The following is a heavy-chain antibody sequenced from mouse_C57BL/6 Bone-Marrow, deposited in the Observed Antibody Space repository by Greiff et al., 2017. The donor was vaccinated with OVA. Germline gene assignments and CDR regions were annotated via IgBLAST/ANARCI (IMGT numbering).Heavy chain of an antibody. J-gene: IGHJ2*01. Sequence: QVQLQQPGAELVRPGTSVKLSCKASGYTFTSYWMHWVKQRPGQGLEWIGVIDPSDSYTNYNEKFKGKATLTVDTSSSTAYMQLSSLTSEDSAVYYGARWGYDYEGGYWGQGTTLTGSS. CDR3: ARWGYDYEGGY. CDR2: IDPSDSYT. D-gene: IGHD2-4*01. CDR1: GYTFTSYW. V-gene: IGHV1-59*01.